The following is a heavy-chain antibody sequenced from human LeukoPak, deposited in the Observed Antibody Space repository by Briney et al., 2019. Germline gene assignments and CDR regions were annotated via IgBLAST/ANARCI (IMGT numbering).Heavy chain of an antibody. CDR2: ISTSGGST. CDR3: AREVRSGSRRSGSYFDY. Sequence: GGSLRLSCAASGFTFSSYGMSWVRQAPGKGLEWVSAISTSGGSTYYADSVKGRFTISRDNSKNTLYLQMNSLRAEDTAVYYCAREVRSGSRRSGSYFDYWGQGTLVTVSS. J-gene: IGHJ4*02. CDR1: GFTFSSYG. D-gene: IGHD1-26*01. V-gene: IGHV3-23*01.